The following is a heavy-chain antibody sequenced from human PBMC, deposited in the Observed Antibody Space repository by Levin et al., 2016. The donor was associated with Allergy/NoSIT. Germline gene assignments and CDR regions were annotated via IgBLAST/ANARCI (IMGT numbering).Heavy chain of an antibody. CDR1: GFTYGSYA. V-gene: IGHV3-23*01. Sequence: GESLKISCAASGFTYGSYAMSWVRQAPGKGLEWVSGIGANDGTTYYADSVKGRFIISRDNSKNTLYLQMSSLRADDTAVYYCAKFREMIYFDYWGQGILVTVSS. CDR2: IGANDGTT. CDR3: AKFREMIYFDY. J-gene: IGHJ4*02. D-gene: IGHD5-24*01.